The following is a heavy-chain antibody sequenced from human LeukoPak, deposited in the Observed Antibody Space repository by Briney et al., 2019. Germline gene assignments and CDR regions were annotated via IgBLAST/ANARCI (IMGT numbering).Heavy chain of an antibody. D-gene: IGHD1-26*01. CDR1: GFTFSSYG. Sequence: GGSLRLSCAASGFTFSSYGMNWVRQAPGKGLEGVAFIRYDGSNKYYADSVKGRFTISRDNSKNTLYLQMNSLRAEDTAVYYCAKDPSLYSASYLPIWGQGTMVTVSS. CDR3: AKDPSLYSASYLPI. V-gene: IGHV3-30*02. CDR2: IRYDGSNK. J-gene: IGHJ3*02.